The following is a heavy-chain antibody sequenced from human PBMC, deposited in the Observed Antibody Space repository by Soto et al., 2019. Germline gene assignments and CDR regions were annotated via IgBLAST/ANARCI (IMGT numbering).Heavy chain of an antibody. D-gene: IGHD3-10*01. J-gene: IGHJ5*02. V-gene: IGHV1-69*01. CDR1: GSAFSSYA. CDR2: IVPMFGTA. Sequence: QVQLVQSGAEVRKPGSSVKVSCTASGSAFSSYAISWVLQAPGQGLAWMAGIVPMFGTAEYAQKFQGRVTISANESTRTANMGLNSLRSEDTAVYYCAREFQSVGFGSYLFDPCGQGTLVTVSS. CDR3: AREFQSVGFGSYLFDP.